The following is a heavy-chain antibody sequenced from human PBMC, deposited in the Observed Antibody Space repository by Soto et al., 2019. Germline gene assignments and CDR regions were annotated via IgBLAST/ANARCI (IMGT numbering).Heavy chain of an antibody. CDR3: AKVTYYYDRSGYYTYDY. Sequence: GGYLRLCSAASGFTFRSHGMHWVRQAPGTGLEWVAGTWFDESDTDYADSVKGRFTISRDNSKNTLDLQMNSLRAEDTAVYYCAKVTYYYDRSGYYTYDYWGQGTQVTVSS. CDR1: GFTFRSHG. D-gene: IGHD3-22*01. J-gene: IGHJ4*02. CDR2: TWFDESDT. V-gene: IGHV3-30*02.